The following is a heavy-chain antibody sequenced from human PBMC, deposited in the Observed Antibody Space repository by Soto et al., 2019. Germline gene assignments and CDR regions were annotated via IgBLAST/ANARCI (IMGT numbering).Heavy chain of an antibody. CDR2: IYYSGRT. J-gene: IGHJ4*02. V-gene: IGHV4-39*01. D-gene: IGHD2-21*02. CDR1: GESISSSSYY. Sequence: SETLSLTCIVSGESISSSSYYWVWIRQPPGKGLEWIGSIYYSGRTYYNPSFKSRVTISIDTSKNQFSLKLSSVTATDTSVYYCARQRTTVVTQAYFDHWGQGALVTVSS. CDR3: ARQRTTVVTQAYFDH.